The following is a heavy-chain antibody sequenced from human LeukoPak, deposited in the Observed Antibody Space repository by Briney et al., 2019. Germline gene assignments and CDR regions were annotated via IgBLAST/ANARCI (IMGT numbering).Heavy chain of an antibody. CDR2: IYYSGNT. CDR3: ARLSSSRTGVFDP. Sequence: SETLSLTCTVSGGSTSSYYWSWIRQPPGKGLEWIGYIYYSGNTNYNPSLKSRVTISVDTSKNQFSLNLTSMTAADTAVYYCARLSSSRTGVFDPWGQGTLVTVSS. D-gene: IGHD6-13*01. J-gene: IGHJ5*02. CDR1: GGSTSSYY. V-gene: IGHV4-59*08.